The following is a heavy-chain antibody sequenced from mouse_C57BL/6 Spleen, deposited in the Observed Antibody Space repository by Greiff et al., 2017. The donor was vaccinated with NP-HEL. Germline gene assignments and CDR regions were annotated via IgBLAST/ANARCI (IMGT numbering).Heavy chain of an antibody. V-gene: IGHV1-39*01. CDR3: ARDYGSSYYFDY. CDR2: INPNYGTT. J-gene: IGHJ2*01. D-gene: IGHD1-1*01. CDR1: GYSFTDYN. Sequence: EVKLLESGPELVRPGASVKISCKASGYSFTDYNMNWVKQSNGKSLEWIGVINPNYGTTSYNQKFKGKATLTVDQSSSTAYMQLNSLTSEDSAVYYCARDYGSSYYFDYWGQGTTLTVSS.